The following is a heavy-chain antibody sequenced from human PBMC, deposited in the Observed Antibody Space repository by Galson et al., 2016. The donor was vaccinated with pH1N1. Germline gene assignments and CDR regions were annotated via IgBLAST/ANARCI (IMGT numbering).Heavy chain of an antibody. Sequence: ETLTLTCTVSGGSISSEYWSWIRQPPGKGLEWIGFFYNSGSTKYNPSLKSRVTISADTSKKQFSLRLSSVTAADTAVYYCTRGLAVAGTFYFDPWGQGTLVTVSS. J-gene: IGHJ4*02. CDR3: TRGLAVAGTFYFDP. V-gene: IGHV4-59*08. CDR1: GGSISSEY. D-gene: IGHD6-19*01. CDR2: FYNSGST.